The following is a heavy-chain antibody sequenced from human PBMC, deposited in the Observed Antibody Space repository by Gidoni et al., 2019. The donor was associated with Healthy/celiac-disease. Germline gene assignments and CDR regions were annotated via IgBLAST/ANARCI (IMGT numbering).Heavy chain of an antibody. V-gene: IGHV3-30*18. J-gene: IGHJ4*02. CDR1: GVTFSSYG. CDR2: ISYDGSNK. CDR3: AKDGGEAVAGSFDY. Sequence: QVQLVESGGGVVQPGRSLRLSCAASGVTFSSYGMHWVRQAPGKGLEWVAVISYDGSNKHYADSVKGRFTISRDNSKNTLYLQMNSLRAEDTAVYYCAKDGGEAVAGSFDYWGQGTLVTVSS. D-gene: IGHD6-19*01.